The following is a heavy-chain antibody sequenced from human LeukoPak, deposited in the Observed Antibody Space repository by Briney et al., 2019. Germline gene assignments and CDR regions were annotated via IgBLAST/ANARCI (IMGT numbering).Heavy chain of an antibody. CDR3: ARDGSLDY. CDR1: GYTFTDYY. D-gene: IGHD5-12*01. Sequence: GVSVKVSCKASGYTFTDYYIHWLRQAPGQGLEWMGWINADTGGTNYAQKFQGSVTLTKDTSITTAYMELSRLRSDDTAVYYCARDGSLDYWGQGTLVTVSS. V-gene: IGHV1-2*02. J-gene: IGHJ4*02. CDR2: INADTGGT.